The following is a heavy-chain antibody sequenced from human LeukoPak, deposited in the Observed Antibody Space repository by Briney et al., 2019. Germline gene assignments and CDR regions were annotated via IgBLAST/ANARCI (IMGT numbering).Heavy chain of an antibody. CDR1: GYTFTSYY. D-gene: IGHD6-6*01. CDR3: ARDSTSSSYYYMDV. CDR2: INPSGGST. J-gene: IGHJ6*03. V-gene: IGHV1-46*01. Sequence: ASVKVSCKTSGYTFTSYYMHWVRQAPGQGLEWMGIINPSGGSTSYAQKFQGRVTMTRDTSKNQFSLKLSSVTAADTAVYYCARDSTSSSYYYMDVWGKGTTVTVSS.